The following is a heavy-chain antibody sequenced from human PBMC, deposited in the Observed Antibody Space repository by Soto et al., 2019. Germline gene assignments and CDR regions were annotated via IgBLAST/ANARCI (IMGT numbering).Heavy chain of an antibody. CDR2: IYPGDSDT. CDR3: ARHGGIAAAAADNYYYYGMDV. J-gene: IGHJ6*02. Sequence: PGESLKISCKGSGYSFTSYWIGWVRQMPGKGLEWMGIIYPGDSDTRYSPSFQGQVTISADKSISTAYLQWSGLKASDTAMYYCARHGGIAAAAADNYYYYGMDVWGQGTTVTVSS. V-gene: IGHV5-51*01. CDR1: GYSFTSYW. D-gene: IGHD6-13*01.